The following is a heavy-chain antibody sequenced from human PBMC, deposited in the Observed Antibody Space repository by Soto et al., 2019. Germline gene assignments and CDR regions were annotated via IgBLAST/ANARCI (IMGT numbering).Heavy chain of an antibody. CDR2: IYYSGST. CDR1: GGSISSYY. Sequence: SETLSLTCTVSGGSISSYYWSWIRQPPGKGLEWIGYIYYSGSTNYNPSLKSRVTISVDTSKNQFSLKLSSVTAADTAVYYCARDTASGSSRGFDYWGQGTLVTV. D-gene: IGHD6-13*01. J-gene: IGHJ4*02. CDR3: ARDTASGSSRGFDY. V-gene: IGHV4-59*01.